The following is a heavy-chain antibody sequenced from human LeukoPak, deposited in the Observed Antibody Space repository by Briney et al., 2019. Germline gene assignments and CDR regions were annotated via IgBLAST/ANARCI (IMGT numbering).Heavy chain of an antibody. CDR1: GGSISSSSYY. D-gene: IGHD3-22*01. J-gene: IGHJ4*02. CDR3: ASVYDTSTSYSRRVPGVFDY. Sequence: SETLSLTCTVSGGSISSSSYYWGWIRQPPGKGLEWIGSIYYSGSTYYNPSLKSRVTISVDTSKNQFSLKLSSVTAADTALYFCASVYDTSTSYSRRVPGVFDYWGRGTLVTVSS. CDR2: IYYSGST. V-gene: IGHV4-39*07.